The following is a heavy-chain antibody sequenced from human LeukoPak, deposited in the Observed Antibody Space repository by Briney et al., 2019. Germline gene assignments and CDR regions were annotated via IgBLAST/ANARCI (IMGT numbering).Heavy chain of an antibody. J-gene: IGHJ4*02. Sequence: GGSLRLSCAASGFTFSSYWMHWVRQAPGKGLVWVSRINSDGSSTSYADSVKGRFTTSRDNAKNTLYLQMNSLRAEDTAVYYCARAGGRGYCSGGSCYTFSYFDYWGQGTLVTVSS. CDR1: GFTFSSYW. CDR3: ARAGGRGYCSGGSCYTFSYFDY. V-gene: IGHV3-74*01. D-gene: IGHD2-15*01. CDR2: INSDGSST.